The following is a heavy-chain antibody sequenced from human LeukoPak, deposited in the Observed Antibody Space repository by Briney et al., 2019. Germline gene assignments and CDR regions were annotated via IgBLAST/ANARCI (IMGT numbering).Heavy chain of an antibody. CDR1: GFNFSRYD. J-gene: IGHJ4*02. CDR3: ARGQNWNHDY. V-gene: IGHV3-7*01. D-gene: IGHD1-14*01. CDR2: IKEDGSKK. Sequence: SGGSLRLSCAASGFNFSRYDMHWVRQAPGKGLEWVANIKEDGSKKYYVDSVKGRFTISRDNAKNSLYLQMNSLRAEDTAVYYCARGQNWNHDYWGQGTLVTVSS.